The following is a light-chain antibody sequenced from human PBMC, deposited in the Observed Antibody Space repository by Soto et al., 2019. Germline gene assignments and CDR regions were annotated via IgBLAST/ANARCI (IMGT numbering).Light chain of an antibody. CDR1: SSDVGGYNY. CDR3: SSYGGRNNLL. CDR2: EVT. V-gene: IGLV2-8*01. Sequence: SALTQPPSASGSPGQSVTISCTGTSSDVGGYNYVSWYQQHPGKAPKVMIYEVTKRPSGVPDRFSGSKSGNTASLTVSGLQAEDEADYYCSSYGGRNNLLFGGGTKLTVL. J-gene: IGLJ2*01.